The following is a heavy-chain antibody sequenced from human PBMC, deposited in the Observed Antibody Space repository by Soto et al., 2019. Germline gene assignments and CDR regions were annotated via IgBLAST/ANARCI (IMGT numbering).Heavy chain of an antibody. J-gene: IGHJ4*02. CDR1: GFSFSISP. CDR3: ARDPKTSGGQHWAFNYFDS. D-gene: IGHD7-27*01. CDR2: ISYDGTNK. Sequence: GGSLRLSCAASGFSFSISPMHWVRQAPGKGPEWVALISYDGTNKFYADSVKGRFTISRDNSKSTLYLQVDSLRREDAAVYYCARDPKTSGGQHWAFNYFDSWGQGTLVTVSS. V-gene: IGHV3-30-3*01.